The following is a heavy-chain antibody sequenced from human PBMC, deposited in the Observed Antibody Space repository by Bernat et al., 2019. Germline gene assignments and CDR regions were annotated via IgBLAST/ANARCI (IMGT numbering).Heavy chain of an antibody. J-gene: IGHJ5*02. CDR2: ISWNSGSI. CDR1: GFTFDDYA. CDR3: AKDGGPRRYYDILTGYPPDVDNWFDP. V-gene: IGHV3-9*01. D-gene: IGHD3-9*01. Sequence: EVQLVESGGGLVQPGRSLRLSCAASGFTFDDYAMHWVRQAPGKGLEWVSGISWNSGSIGYADSVKGRFTISRDNAKNSLYLQMNSLRAEDTALYYFAKDGGPRRYYDILTGYPPDVDNWFDPWGQGTLVTVSS.